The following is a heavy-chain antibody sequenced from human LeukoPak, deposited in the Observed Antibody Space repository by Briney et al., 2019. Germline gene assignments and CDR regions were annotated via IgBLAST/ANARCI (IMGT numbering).Heavy chain of an antibody. V-gene: IGHV1-8*01. CDR1: GYTFTSYD. Sequence: ASVKVSCKASGYTFTSYDINWVRQATGQGLEWMGWMNPNSGNTGYAQKFRGRVTMTRNTSISTAYMELSSLRSEDTAVYYCARGRRGVLWFGDQKGNWFDPWGQGTLVTVSS. J-gene: IGHJ5*02. D-gene: IGHD3-10*01. CDR2: MNPNSGNT. CDR3: ARGRRGVLWFGDQKGNWFDP.